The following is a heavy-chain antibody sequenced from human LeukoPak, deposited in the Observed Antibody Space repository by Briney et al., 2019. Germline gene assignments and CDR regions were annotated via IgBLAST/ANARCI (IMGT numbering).Heavy chain of an antibody. CDR1: GFPFGSHA. V-gene: IGHV3-23*01. CDR2: ISISADMT. Sequence: PGGSLRLSCEVSGFPFGSHAMSWVRQAPGRGLEWVSGISISADMTYYADSVQGRFIISRDNSKNTLYLQMDSLRVEDTAVYYCANEEVPNDYWGQGTLVTVSS. J-gene: IGHJ4*02. CDR3: ANEEVPNDY. D-gene: IGHD4/OR15-4a*01.